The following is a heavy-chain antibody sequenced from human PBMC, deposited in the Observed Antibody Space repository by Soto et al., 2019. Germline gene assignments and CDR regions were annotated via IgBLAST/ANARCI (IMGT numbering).Heavy chain of an antibody. J-gene: IGHJ4*02. V-gene: IGHV3-64*01. Sequence: GESLKISCAASGFTFSSYAMHWVRQAPGKGLEYVSAISSNGGSTYYANSVKGRFTISRDNSKNTLYLQMGSLRAEDMAVYYCARGGYCSSTSRSVRVLISEFDYWGQGYLVPVSS. D-gene: IGHD2-2*01. CDR3: ARGGYCSSTSRSVRVLISEFDY. CDR1: GFTFSSYA. CDR2: ISSNGGST.